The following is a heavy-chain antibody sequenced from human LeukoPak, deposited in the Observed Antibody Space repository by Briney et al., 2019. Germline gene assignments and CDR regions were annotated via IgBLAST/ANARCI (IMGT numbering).Heavy chain of an antibody. J-gene: IGHJ4*02. CDR3: TTDRGLGIMGSIDS. CDR2: INPNSGGT. V-gene: IGHV1-2*02. CDR1: GYTFTGYY. Sequence: ASVKVSCKASGYTFTGYYMHWVRQAPGQGLEWMGWINPNSGGTNYAQKFQGRVTMTRDTSISTAYMELSSLRSEDTAVYYCTTDRGLGIMGSIDSWGQGTLVTVSS. D-gene: IGHD3/OR15-3a*01.